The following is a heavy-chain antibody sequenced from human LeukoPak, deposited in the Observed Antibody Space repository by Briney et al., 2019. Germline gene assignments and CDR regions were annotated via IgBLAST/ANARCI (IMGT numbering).Heavy chain of an antibody. Sequence: GRSLRLSCAASGFTFSSYGMHWVRQAPGKGLEWVAVIWYDGSNKYYADSVKGRLTISRDNSKNTLYLQMNSLRAEDTAVYYCAKELAAAGGYYYYYMDVWGKGTTVTVSS. V-gene: IGHV3-33*06. J-gene: IGHJ6*03. CDR3: AKELAAAGGYYYYYMDV. D-gene: IGHD6-13*01. CDR1: GFTFSSYG. CDR2: IWYDGSNK.